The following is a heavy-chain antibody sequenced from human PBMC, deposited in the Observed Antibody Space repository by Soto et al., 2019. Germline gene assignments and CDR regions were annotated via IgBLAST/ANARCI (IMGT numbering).Heavy chain of an antibody. Sequence: GGSLRLSCAACGLTFSSYAMSWVRQAPGKGLEWVSAISGSGGSTYYADSVKGRFTISRDNSKNTLYLQMNSLRAEDTAVYYCAKHLYLGPPYNWFDPWGQGTLVTVSS. CDR2: ISGSGGST. V-gene: IGHV3-23*01. CDR1: GLTFSSYA. J-gene: IGHJ5*02. D-gene: IGHD3-16*01. CDR3: AKHLYLGPPYNWFDP.